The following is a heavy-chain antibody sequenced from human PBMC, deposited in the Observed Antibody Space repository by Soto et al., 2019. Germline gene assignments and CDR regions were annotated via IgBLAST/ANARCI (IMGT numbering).Heavy chain of an antibody. V-gene: IGHV3-74*01. Sequence: PGGSLRLSCAASGFTFSSYWMHWVRQAPGKGLVWVSRINSDGSSTSYADSVKGRFTISRDNAKNTLYLQMNSLRAEDTAVYYCAREVGTSRTYYFDYWAREPWSPSPQ. CDR1: GFTFSSYW. CDR3: AREVGTSRTYYFDY. J-gene: IGHJ4*02. D-gene: IGHD1-26*01. CDR2: INSDGSST.